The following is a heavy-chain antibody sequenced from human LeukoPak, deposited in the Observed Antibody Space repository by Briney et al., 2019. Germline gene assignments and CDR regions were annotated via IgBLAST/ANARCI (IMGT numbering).Heavy chain of an antibody. CDR2: IHYSGST. D-gene: IGHD3-16*01. CDR1: GGSIGSGAYY. J-gene: IGHJ3*02. V-gene: IGHV4-31*03. CDR3: ASAYLIRDAFDI. Sequence: SETLSLTCTVSGGSIGSGAYYWSWIRQHPGKSLEWIGYIHYSGSTYYNPSLKSRVTISVDTSKNQFSLKLSSVTAADTAVYYCASAYLIRDAFDIWGQGTMVTVSS.